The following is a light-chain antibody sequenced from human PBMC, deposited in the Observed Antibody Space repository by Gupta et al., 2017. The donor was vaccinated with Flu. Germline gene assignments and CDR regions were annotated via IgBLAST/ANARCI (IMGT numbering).Light chain of an antibody. V-gene: IGKV1-39*01. CDR2: VSS. J-gene: IGKJ1*01. Sequence: PFSLPASVADRYTISIVSSESISSYINWHQQKRGYPSKLMIYVSSRVYSGIESRFSGRSSATDITNTIRMLHPENCANYCIQGRHSTPRTFGQGTKLEIK. CDR3: QGRHSTPRT. CDR1: ESISSY.